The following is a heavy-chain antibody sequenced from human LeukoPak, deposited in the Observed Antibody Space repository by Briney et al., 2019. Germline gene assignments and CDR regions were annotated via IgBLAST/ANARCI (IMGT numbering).Heavy chain of an antibody. CDR3: ARPTRDGYDY. CDR2: IYYSGST. J-gene: IGHJ4*02. V-gene: IGHV4-39*01. Sequence: SETLSLTCTVSGGSISSSSYYWGWIRQPPGKGREWIGSIYYSGSTCYNPSLKSRVTISVDTSKNQFSLKLSSVTAADTAVYYSARPTRDGYDYWGQGTLVTVSS. CDR1: GGSISSSSYY. D-gene: IGHD5-24*01.